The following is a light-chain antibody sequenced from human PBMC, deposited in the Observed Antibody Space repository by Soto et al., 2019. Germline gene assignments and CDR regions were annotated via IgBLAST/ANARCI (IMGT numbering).Light chain of an antibody. CDR2: EVS. Sequence: SALTQPPSASGSPGQSVTISCTGTSSDVGGYNYVSWYQQYPGKAPKLMIFEVSKRPSGVPDRFSGSKSGNTASLTVSGLQAEDEADYYCSSYAGSNKVFGGGTKLTVL. J-gene: IGLJ2*01. V-gene: IGLV2-8*01. CDR3: SSYAGSNKV. CDR1: SSDVGGYNY.